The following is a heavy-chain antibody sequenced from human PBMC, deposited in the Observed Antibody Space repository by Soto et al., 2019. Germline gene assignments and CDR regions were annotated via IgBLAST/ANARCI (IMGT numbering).Heavy chain of an antibody. CDR2: ISGSGGST. Sequence: GESLRLSCAASGFTFSSYAMSWVRPAPGKGLEWVSAISGSGGSTYYADSVKGRFTISRVNSKNTLYLQMSSLRTADTAVYYCAKYTGDAFDIWGQGTMVTVSS. CDR1: GFTFSSYA. J-gene: IGHJ3*02. CDR3: AKYTGDAFDI. V-gene: IGHV3-23*01. D-gene: IGHD2-8*02.